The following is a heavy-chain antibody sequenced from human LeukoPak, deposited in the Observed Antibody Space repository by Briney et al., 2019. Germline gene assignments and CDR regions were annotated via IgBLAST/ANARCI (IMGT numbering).Heavy chain of an antibody. Sequence: GASVKGSCKASGYTFTSYDINWVRQATGQGLEWMGWMNPNSGNTGYAQKFQGRVTITRNTSISTAYMELSSLRSEDTAVYYCARGGVQGDYYYMDVWGKGTTVTVSS. CDR1: GYTFTSYD. CDR2: MNPNSGNT. J-gene: IGHJ6*03. V-gene: IGHV1-8*03. D-gene: IGHD2-8*01. CDR3: ARGGVQGDYYYMDV.